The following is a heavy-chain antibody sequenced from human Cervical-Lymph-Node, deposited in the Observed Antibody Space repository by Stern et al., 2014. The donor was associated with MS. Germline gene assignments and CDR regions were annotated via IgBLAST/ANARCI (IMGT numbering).Heavy chain of an antibody. V-gene: IGHV5-51*03. J-gene: IGHJ6*02. CDR1: GYTFTNNW. CDR3: ARPPPRRKWDDPNYGMDV. D-gene: IGHD1-1*01. Sequence: EVQLVESGAEVKKPGESLKISCKGSGYTFTNNWIAWVRQMPGKGLEWMGIIYPDDSDIRYSPSLQGQVTISADKSFSPAYLPRCSLKAADSAVYYWARPPPRRKWDDPNYGMDVWGQGTTVTVSS. CDR2: IYPDDSDI.